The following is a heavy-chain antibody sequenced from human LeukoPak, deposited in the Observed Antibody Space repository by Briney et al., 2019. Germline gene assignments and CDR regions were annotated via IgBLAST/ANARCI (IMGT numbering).Heavy chain of an antibody. V-gene: IGHV4-39*01. Sequence: SETLSLTCTVSGGSISSSSYYWGWIRQPPGKGLDWIGSIYYSGSTYYNPSLKSRVTISVDTSKNQFSLKLSSVTAADTAVYYCARPARYCSSTSCYTFDYWGQGTLVTVSS. CDR3: ARPARYCSSTSCYTFDY. D-gene: IGHD2-2*02. J-gene: IGHJ4*02. CDR2: IYYSGST. CDR1: GGSISSSSYY.